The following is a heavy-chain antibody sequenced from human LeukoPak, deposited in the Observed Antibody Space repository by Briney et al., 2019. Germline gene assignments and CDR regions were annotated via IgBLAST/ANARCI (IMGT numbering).Heavy chain of an antibody. CDR2: IKQDGSEK. D-gene: IGHD5-12*01. CDR1: GFTFSSYW. V-gene: IGHV3-7*03. J-gene: IGHJ6*03. CDR3: TRPYSGYDYYYYMDV. Sequence: GGSLRLSCAACGFTFSSYWMSWVRQAPGKGLEWVANIKQDGSEKYYVDSVKGRFTISRDNAKNSLYLQMNSLKTEDTAVYYCTRPYSGYDYYYYMDVWGKGTTVTVSS.